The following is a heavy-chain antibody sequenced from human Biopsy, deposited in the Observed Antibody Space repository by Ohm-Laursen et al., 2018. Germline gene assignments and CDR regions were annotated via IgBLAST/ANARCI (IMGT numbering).Heavy chain of an antibody. Sequence: SSVKVSCKVSGGTFGNYAISWVRQAPGQGLEWMGGIITFFRTVNYAQKFQGRLTITADESTTTAYMELISLRSENTAVYYCAPQAPRDPAIVTCGGYYDMAVWGQGTTVTVSS. V-gene: IGHV1-69*01. CDR3: APQAPRDPAIVTCGGYYDMAV. CDR2: IITFFRTV. D-gene: IGHD5-18*01. CDR1: GGTFGNYA. J-gene: IGHJ6*02.